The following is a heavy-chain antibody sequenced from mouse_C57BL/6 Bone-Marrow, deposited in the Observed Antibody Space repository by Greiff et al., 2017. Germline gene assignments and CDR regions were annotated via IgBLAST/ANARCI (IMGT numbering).Heavy chain of an antibody. CDR1: GFSFNGYF. V-gene: IGHV1-37*01. J-gene: IGHJ3*01. CDR2: INPYNGDT. Sequence: EVKLVESGPELVKPGASVKISCKASGFSFNGYFMNWVKQSHGKSLEWIGRINPYNGDTLYNQTFKGKATLTVDKSSRTAHMELLSLTSEDVAVYYCARSDSGSIDWFAYWGQGTLGTVSA. CDR3: ARSDSGSIDWFAY. D-gene: IGHD1-1*01.